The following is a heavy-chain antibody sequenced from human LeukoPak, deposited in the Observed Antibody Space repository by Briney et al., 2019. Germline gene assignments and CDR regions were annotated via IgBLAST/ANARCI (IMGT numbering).Heavy chain of an antibody. CDR3: ARSLPYGTAWYGRSDF. CDR2: IRQDGDTK. D-gene: IGHD6-13*01. V-gene: IGHV3-7*03. CDR1: GFPFNAYW. J-gene: IGHJ4*02. Sequence: GGSLRLSCAASGFPFNAYWMTWVRQAPGKGLEWVANIRQDGDTKYYVDSVKGRFTISRDNAMNSLYLQMNSLRAEDTAIYYCARSLPYGTAWYGRSDFWGQGTLVTVSS.